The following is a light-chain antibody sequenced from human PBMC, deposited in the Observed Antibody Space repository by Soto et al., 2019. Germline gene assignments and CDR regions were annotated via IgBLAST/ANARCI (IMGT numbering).Light chain of an antibody. CDR2: AAS. CDR1: QGFSRW. Sequence: DIQMTQSPSSVSASVGDRVTITCRASQGFSRWIAWYQHKPGQAPKLLIYAASSLQSGVPSRFXXXXXXXXXXXXXSSLQPEDFATYYCQQSNSFPLTFGGGTKVEIK. V-gene: IGKV1-12*01. CDR3: QQSNSFPLT. J-gene: IGKJ4*01.